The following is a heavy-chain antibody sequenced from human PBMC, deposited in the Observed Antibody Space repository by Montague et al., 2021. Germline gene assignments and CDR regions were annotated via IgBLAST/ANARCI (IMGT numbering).Heavy chain of an antibody. CDR3: VRARPTALNLFDL. V-gene: IGHV3-74*01. Sequence: SLRLSCAASGFSFSSHWMHWVRQDPGRGLLWVSRVSTDGSSTNYADSVKGRFTISRDNAKNTLYLQMNSLRAEDTAVYYCVRARPTALNLFDLWGQGTLVAVSS. CDR2: VSTDGSST. D-gene: IGHD5-18*01. J-gene: IGHJ4*02. CDR1: GFSFSSHW.